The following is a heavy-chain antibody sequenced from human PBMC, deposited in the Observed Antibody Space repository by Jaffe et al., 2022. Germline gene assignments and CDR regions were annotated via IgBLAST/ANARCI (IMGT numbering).Heavy chain of an antibody. CDR3: ARADSSGYYLGYFDY. V-gene: IGHV4-61*02. D-gene: IGHD3-22*01. CDR2: IYTSGST. Sequence: QVQLQESGPGLVKPSQTLSLTCTVSGGSISSGSYYWSWIRQPAGKGLEWIGRIYTSGSTNYNPSLKSRVTISVDTSKNQFSLKLSSVTAADTAVYYCARADSSGYYLGYFDYWGQGTLVTVSS. CDR1: GGSISSGSYY. J-gene: IGHJ4*02.